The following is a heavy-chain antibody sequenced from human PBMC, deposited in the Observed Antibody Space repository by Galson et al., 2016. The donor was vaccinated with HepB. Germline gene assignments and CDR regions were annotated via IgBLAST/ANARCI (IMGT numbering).Heavy chain of an antibody. J-gene: IGHJ4*02. CDR3: AKRFSSGWYPAY. CDR1: GFTFSWFG. CDR2: ISYGGSNK. V-gene: IGHV3-30*18. D-gene: IGHD6-19*01. Sequence: SLRLSCAASGFTFSWFGMHWVRQAPDKGLEWVAVISYGGSNKYYADSVKGRFTISRDNSKNTLYLQMNSLRAEDTAVYYCAKRFSSGWYPAYWGQGALVAVSS.